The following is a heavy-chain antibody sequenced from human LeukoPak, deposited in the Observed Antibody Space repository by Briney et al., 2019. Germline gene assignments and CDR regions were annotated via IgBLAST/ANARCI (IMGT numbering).Heavy chain of an antibody. CDR3: ARDFRQDGYMNY. J-gene: IGHJ4*02. Sequence: GRSLRLSCAASGFTFSSYGMHWVRQAPGKGLEWVAVIWYDGSNKYYADSVKGRFTISRDNSKNTLYLQMNSLRAEDTAVYYCARDFRQDGYMNYWGQGTLVTVSS. CDR2: IWYDGSNK. CDR1: GFTFSSYG. V-gene: IGHV3-33*01. D-gene: IGHD5-24*01.